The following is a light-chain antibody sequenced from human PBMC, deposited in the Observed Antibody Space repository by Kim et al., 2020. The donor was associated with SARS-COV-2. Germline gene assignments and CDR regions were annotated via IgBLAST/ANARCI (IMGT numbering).Light chain of an antibody. V-gene: IGKV3-20*01. CDR3: QQYGSSPWT. J-gene: IGKJ1*01. CDR1: QTVSNTY. Sequence: SPGEIDTLSCRARQTVSNTYLAWYRQKPGQPPRLVMYGASNRATGISDRFSGSASGTDFTLIINRLEPEDFAVYYCQQYGSSPWTFGQGTKVDIK. CDR2: GAS.